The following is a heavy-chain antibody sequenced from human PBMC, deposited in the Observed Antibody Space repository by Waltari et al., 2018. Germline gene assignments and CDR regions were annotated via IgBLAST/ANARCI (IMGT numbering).Heavy chain of an antibody. Sequence: QVQLQQWGAGLLKPSETLSLTCAVYGGSFGGYYWSWIRQPPGKGLEWIGEINHSGSTNYNPSLKSRVTISVDTSKNQFSLKLSSVTAADTAVYYCASTRYDFWSGYSTRRPFDYWGQGTLVTVSS. J-gene: IGHJ4*02. D-gene: IGHD3-3*01. CDR2: INHSGST. CDR1: GGSFGGYY. V-gene: IGHV4-34*01. CDR3: ASTRYDFWSGYSTRRPFDY.